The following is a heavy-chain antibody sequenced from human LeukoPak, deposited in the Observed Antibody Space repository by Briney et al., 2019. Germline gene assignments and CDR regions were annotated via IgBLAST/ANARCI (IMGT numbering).Heavy chain of an antibody. Sequence: ASVKVSCTASGYIFTSYSMHWVRQAPGQGLEWMGIINPSGGSTSYAQKFQDRVTMTRDTSTSTVYMELSSLRSEDTAVYYCARDPNGGHFDYWGQGTLVTVSS. CDR3: ARDPNGGHFDY. J-gene: IGHJ4*02. V-gene: IGHV1-46*01. CDR2: INPSGGST. CDR1: GYIFTSYS. D-gene: IGHD4-23*01.